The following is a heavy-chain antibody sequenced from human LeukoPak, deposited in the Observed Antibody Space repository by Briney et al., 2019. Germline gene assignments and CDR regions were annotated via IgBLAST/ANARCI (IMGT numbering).Heavy chain of an antibody. J-gene: IGHJ4*02. V-gene: IGHV3-33*08. Sequence: GGSLRLSCAASGFTFSSYAMSWVRQAPGKGLEWVAVIWYDGSNKYYADSVKGRFTISRDNSKNTLYLQMNSLRAEDTAVYYCARASLGTGTPVKYWGQGTLVTVSS. CDR3: ARASLGTGTPVKY. CDR2: IWYDGSNK. CDR1: GFTFSSYA. D-gene: IGHD1-7*01.